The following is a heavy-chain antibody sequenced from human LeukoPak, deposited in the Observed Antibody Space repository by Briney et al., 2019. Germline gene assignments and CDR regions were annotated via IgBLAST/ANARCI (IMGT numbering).Heavy chain of an antibody. V-gene: IGHV4/OR15-8*01. J-gene: IGHJ2*01. CDR1: GASINSDKW. D-gene: IGHD3-3*01. CDR2: IHHSGSF. Sequence: SETLSLTCVLSGASINSDKWWTWVRQPAQKGLEWIGEIHHSGSFNYNPSLKSRVTISVDTSKNQFSLKLSSVTAADTAVYYCARDLITITIFGVVTHYWYFDLWGRGTLVTVSS. CDR3: ARDLITITIFGVVTHYWYFDL.